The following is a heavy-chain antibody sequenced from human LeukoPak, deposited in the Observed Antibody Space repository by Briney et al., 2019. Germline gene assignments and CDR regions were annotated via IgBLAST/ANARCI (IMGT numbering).Heavy chain of an antibody. CDR2: IYHSGST. V-gene: IGHV4-38-2*02. J-gene: IGHJ3*02. CDR1: GYSISSGYY. D-gene: IGHD2-15*01. Sequence: SETLSLTCTVSGYSISSGYYWGWIRQPPGKGLEWIGSIYHSGSTYYNPSLKSRVTISVDTSKNQFSLKLSSVTAADTAVYYCARGSKAIVVVVAATDDAFDIWGQGTMVTVSS. CDR3: ARGSKAIVVVVAATDDAFDI.